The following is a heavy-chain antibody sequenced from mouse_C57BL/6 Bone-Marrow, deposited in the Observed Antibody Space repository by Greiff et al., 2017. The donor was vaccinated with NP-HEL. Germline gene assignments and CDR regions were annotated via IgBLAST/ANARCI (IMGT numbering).Heavy chain of an antibody. D-gene: IGHD1-1*01. V-gene: IGHV5-4*01. CDR1: GFTFSSYA. CDR2: ISDGGSYT. CDR3: ARETTVWYFDV. J-gene: IGHJ1*03. Sequence: EVKLMESGGGLVKPGGSLKLSCAASGFTFSSYAMSWVRQTPEKRLEWVATISDGGSYTYYPDNVKGRFTISRDNAKNNLYLQMSHLKSEDTAMYYCARETTVWYFDVWGTGTTVTVSS.